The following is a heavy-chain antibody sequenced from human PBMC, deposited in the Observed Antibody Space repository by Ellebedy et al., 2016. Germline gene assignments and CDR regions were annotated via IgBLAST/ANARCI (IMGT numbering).Heavy chain of an antibody. CDR1: GGSISSYY. CDR2: IYYSGST. J-gene: IGHJ5*02. CDR3: ARSPIITMVRGVMVWFDP. V-gene: IGHV4-59*13. D-gene: IGHD3-10*01. Sequence: SETLSLTXTVSGGSISSYYWSWIRQPPGKGLEWIGYIYYSGSTNYNPSLKSRVTISVDTSKNQFSLKLSSVTAADTAVYYCARSPIITMVRGVMVWFDPWGQGTLVTVSS.